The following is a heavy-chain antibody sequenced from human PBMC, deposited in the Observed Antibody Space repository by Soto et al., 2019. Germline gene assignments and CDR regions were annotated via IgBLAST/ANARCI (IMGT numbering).Heavy chain of an antibody. V-gene: IGHV1-46*01. CDR3: ARGGHVVVVTAALDY. J-gene: IGHJ4*02. CDR1: GDTFTEYY. CDR2: VNPSGGHT. Sequence: QVQLMQSGAEVKKPGASVKVSCKASGDTFTEYYIHWVRQAPGQGLEWMGTVNPSGGHTTYAQHFLGRGTMTRDTSTITLYMELTRLTSEDTAVYYCARGGHVVVVTAALDYWGQGTLVTVSS. D-gene: IGHD2-21*02.